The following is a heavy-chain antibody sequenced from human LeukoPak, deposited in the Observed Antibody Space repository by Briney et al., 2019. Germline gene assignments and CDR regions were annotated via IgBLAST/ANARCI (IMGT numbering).Heavy chain of an antibody. Sequence: SETLSLTCAVSGGSISSGGYSWSWIRQPPGKGLEWIGYIYHSGSTYYNPSLKSRVTISVDRSKNQFSLKLSSMTAADTAVYYCARDERGYSGFWFDYWGQGTLVTVSS. CDR2: IYHSGST. D-gene: IGHD5-12*01. CDR3: ARDERGYSGFWFDY. CDR1: GGSISSGGYS. V-gene: IGHV4-30-2*01. J-gene: IGHJ4*02.